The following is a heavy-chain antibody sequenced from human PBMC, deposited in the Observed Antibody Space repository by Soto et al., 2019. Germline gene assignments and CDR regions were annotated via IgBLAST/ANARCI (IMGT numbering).Heavy chain of an antibody. D-gene: IGHD1-1*01. CDR3: ARQSHDYDAFDI. V-gene: IGHV4-39*01. CDR2: IFYTGNT. Sequence: QLQMQESGPGLVKPSETLSLTCTVSGGSISSTFYYWGWIRQSPGRRLDWIGYIFYTGNTDYNPSLRSRVSISVDTSNNKFSLMLNSVTAADTAVYYCARQSHDYDAFDIWGRGTMITVSS. CDR1: GGSISSTFYY. J-gene: IGHJ3*02.